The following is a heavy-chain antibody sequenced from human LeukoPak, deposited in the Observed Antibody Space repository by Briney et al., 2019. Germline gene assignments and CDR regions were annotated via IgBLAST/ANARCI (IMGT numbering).Heavy chain of an antibody. J-gene: IGHJ4*02. CDR2: ISSSSSYI. CDR3: ARENYYSSGSYCLDY. V-gene: IGHV3-21*01. D-gene: IGHD3-10*01. Sequence: GGSLRLSCVAPGFTFRSYSMSWVRQAPGKGLEWVSSISSSSSYIYYADSVKGRFTISRDNAKNSLYLQMNSLRAEDTAVYYCARENYYSSGSYCLDYWGQGTLVTVSS. CDR1: GFTFRSYS.